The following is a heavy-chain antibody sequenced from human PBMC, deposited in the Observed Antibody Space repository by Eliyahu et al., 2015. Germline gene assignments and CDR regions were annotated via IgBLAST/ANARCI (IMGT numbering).Heavy chain of an antibody. CDR1: GFTFXXYG. CDR3: AKDQLLWFGESLSGYFDL. Sequence: QVQLVESGGGVVQPGGSLRLSCAASGFTFXXYGXHWVRQAPGKGLEWVAFIRYDGSNKYYADSVKGRFTISRDNSKNTLYLQMNSLRAEDTAVYYCAKDQLLWFGESLSGYFDLWGRGTLVTVSS. D-gene: IGHD3-10*01. V-gene: IGHV3-30*02. J-gene: IGHJ2*01. CDR2: IRYDGSNK.